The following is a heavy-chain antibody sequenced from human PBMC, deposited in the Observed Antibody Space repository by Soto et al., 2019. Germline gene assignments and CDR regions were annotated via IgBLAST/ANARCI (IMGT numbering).Heavy chain of an antibody. CDR3: ARDGAGFGYFDY. D-gene: IGHD6-19*01. V-gene: IGHV3-30-3*01. J-gene: IGHJ4*02. CDR1: GFTFSSYA. Sequence: QVQLVESGGGVVQPGRSLRLSCAASGFTFSSYAMHWVRQAPGKGLEWVAVISYDGSNKYYADSVKGRFTISRDNSKNTLYLQMNSLRAEDTAVYYCARDGAGFGYFDYWGQGTLVTVSS. CDR2: ISYDGSNK.